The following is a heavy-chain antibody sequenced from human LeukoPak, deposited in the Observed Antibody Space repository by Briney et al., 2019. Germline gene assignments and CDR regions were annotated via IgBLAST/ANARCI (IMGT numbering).Heavy chain of an antibody. V-gene: IGHV1-18*01. Sequence: GASVKVSCKAPGYTFTSYGISWVRQAPGQGLEWMGWISAYNGNTNYAQKLQGRVTMTTDTSTSTAYMELRSLRSDDTAVYYCARGGVDCSGGSCPKSWFDPWGQGTLVTVSS. CDR2: ISAYNGNT. CDR3: ARGGVDCSGGSCPKSWFDP. CDR1: GYTFTSYG. J-gene: IGHJ5*02. D-gene: IGHD2-15*01.